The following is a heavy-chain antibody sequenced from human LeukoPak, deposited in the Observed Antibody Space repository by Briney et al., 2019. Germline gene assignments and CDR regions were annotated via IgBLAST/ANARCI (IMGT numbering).Heavy chain of an antibody. V-gene: IGHV1-2*02. J-gene: IGHJ6*02. D-gene: IGHD6-25*01. Sequence: ASVRVSCKASGYIFRDYYINWVRQAPGQGLEWMGWVNPNNGATKYAQKFEGRVTMTSDTSISTAYMELERLKSDDTAVYYCSGGLRDVWGQGTTVTVSS. CDR2: VNPNNGAT. CDR3: SGGLRDV. CDR1: GYIFRDYY.